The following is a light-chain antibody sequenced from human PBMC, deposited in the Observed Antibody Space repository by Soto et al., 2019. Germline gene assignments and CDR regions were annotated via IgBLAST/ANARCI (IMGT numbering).Light chain of an antibody. CDR1: ESVSSGY. J-gene: IGKJ1*01. CDR3: QQYGSSFVT. Sequence: EIVLTQSPGTLSLSPGERATLSCRASESVSSGYLAWYQQKLGQAPRLLIYGASSRATGIPDRFSGSGSGTDFTLTISRLEPEDFAVYYCQQYGSSFVTFGQGTKV. CDR2: GAS. V-gene: IGKV3-20*01.